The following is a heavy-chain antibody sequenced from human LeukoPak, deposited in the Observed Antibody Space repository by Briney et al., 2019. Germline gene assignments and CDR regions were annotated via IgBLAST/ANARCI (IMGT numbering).Heavy chain of an antibody. Sequence: GGSLRLSCEASGFIFRSYSMNWVRQAPGKGLEWISCISADRTYIHYADSVKGRFTISRDNAKNSLSLQMDSLRPEDTAMYYCALTYYFDRRGYSYFDYWGQGALVTVSS. CDR3: ALTYYFDRRGYSYFDY. CDR2: ISADRTYI. CDR1: GFIFRSYS. J-gene: IGHJ4*02. D-gene: IGHD3-22*01. V-gene: IGHV3-21*04.